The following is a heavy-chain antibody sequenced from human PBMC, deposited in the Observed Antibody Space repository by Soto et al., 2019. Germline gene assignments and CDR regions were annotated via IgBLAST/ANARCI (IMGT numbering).Heavy chain of an antibody. D-gene: IGHD2-2*01. CDR3: AKDRKDCTSTSCSGNYYYYMDV. CDR1: DFTSVGKA. CDR2: ISYEGIKK. Sequence: GGSWRSPLQAPDFTSVGKAFHWVPRPPAKGWGGGRFISYEGIKKKYADSVKGRFTISRDNPKNTLYLQMNSLRAEDTAMYYCAKDRKDCTSTSCSGNYYYYMDVWGKGTTVTVSS. V-gene: IGHV3-30*18. J-gene: IGHJ6*03.